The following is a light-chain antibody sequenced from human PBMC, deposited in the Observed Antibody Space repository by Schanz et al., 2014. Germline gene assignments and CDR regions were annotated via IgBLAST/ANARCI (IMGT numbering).Light chain of an antibody. V-gene: IGLV2-11*01. CDR3: CSYAGSYTWV. J-gene: IGLJ3*02. CDR1: SSDVGGYNY. CDR2: DVS. Sequence: QSALTQPASVSGSPGQSITISCTGTSSDVGGYNYVSWYQQHPGKAPKVMIYDVSERPSGVPDRFSGSKSGNTASLTISGLQAEDEADYYCCSYAGSYTWVFGGGTKVTVL.